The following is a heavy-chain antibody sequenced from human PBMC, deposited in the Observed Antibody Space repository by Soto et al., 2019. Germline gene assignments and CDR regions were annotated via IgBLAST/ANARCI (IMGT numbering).Heavy chain of an antibody. D-gene: IGHD3-3*01. CDR3: TTGTTIFGLVIIPRLRAFDI. J-gene: IGHJ3*02. CDR2: IKSKTDGGTT. Sequence: EVQLVESGGGLVKPGGSLRLSCAASGFTFSNAWMNWVRQAPGKGLEWVGRIKSKTDGGTTDYAAPVKGRFTISRDDSKNTLYLQMNSLKTEDTSVYYCTTGTTIFGLVIIPRLRAFDIWGQGTMVTVSS. CDR1: GFTFSNAW. V-gene: IGHV3-15*07.